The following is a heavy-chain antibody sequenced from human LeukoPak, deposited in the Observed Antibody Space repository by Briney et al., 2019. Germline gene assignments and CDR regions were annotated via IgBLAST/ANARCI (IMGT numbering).Heavy chain of an antibody. Sequence: GGSLRLSCAASGFTFSSYAMHWVRQAPGKGLDWVSVISYDGANKYYADSVKGRFTISRDNSKNTLDLQMNNLRIEDTAMYYCARGDDNSGYFYSYFDYWGQGTLVTVSS. CDR1: GFTFSSYA. V-gene: IGHV3-30-3*01. CDR2: ISYDGANK. J-gene: IGHJ4*02. D-gene: IGHD3-22*01. CDR3: ARGDDNSGYFYSYFDY.